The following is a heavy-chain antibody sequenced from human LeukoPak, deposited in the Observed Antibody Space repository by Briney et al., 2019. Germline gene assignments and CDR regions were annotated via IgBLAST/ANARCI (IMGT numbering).Heavy chain of an antibody. Sequence: ASVKVSCKASGYSXKNYGMTWVRQAPGQGLEWMGWVNSDTGSTVSAQAFQGRVALTTDTSTNTIHMELRSLTSDDTAVYFCARDDSCSGDKCVSLGGFDVWGQGTTVIVSS. CDR3: ARDDSCSGDKCVSLGGFDV. V-gene: IGHV1-18*01. CDR2: VNSDTGST. D-gene: IGHD3-16*01. J-gene: IGHJ3*01. CDR1: GYSXKNYG.